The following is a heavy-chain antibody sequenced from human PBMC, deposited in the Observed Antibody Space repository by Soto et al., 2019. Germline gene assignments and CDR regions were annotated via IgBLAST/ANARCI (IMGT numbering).Heavy chain of an antibody. J-gene: IGHJ4*02. V-gene: IGHV3-33*01. CDR1: GFTFSNYG. Sequence: QVQVLESGGGVVQPGSSLRLSCAASGFTFSNYGMHWVRQAPGKGLEWLAVIWHDGSNSYYADSVKGRFTISRDNSKNMLYLAMDSLRVEDTAVYYCSGHFDVWGQGTMVIVSS. D-gene: IGHD1-26*01. CDR2: IWHDGSNS. CDR3: SGHFDV.